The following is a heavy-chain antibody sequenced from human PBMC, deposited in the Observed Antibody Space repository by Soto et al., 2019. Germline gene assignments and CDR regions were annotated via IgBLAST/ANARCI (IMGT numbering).Heavy chain of an antibody. V-gene: IGHV5-51*01. D-gene: IGHD3-16*02. CDR1: GYSFTSYW. CDR2: IYPGDSDT. CDR3: ASQGVWGSYRYPPEYYYYYGMDV. J-gene: IGHJ6*02. Sequence: PGESLKISCKGSGYSFTSYWIGWVRQMPGKGLEWMGIIYPGDSDTRYSPSFQGQVTISADKSISTAYLQWSSLKASDTAMYYCASQGVWGSYRYPPEYYYYYGMDVWGQGTTVTVSS.